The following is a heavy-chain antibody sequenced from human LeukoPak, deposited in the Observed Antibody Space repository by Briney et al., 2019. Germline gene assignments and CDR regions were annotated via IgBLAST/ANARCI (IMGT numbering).Heavy chain of an antibody. CDR2: IYRGGST. D-gene: IGHD6-6*01. CDR3: AKPGSSRGIAGRRPTKYYFDY. CDR1: GFNVSSSY. J-gene: IGHJ4*02. V-gene: IGHV3-53*01. Sequence: GGSLRLSCEVSGFNVSSSYMSWVRQAPGKGLEWVSVIYRGGSTYYADSAEGRFTISRDNSKNIVYLQMNSLRAEDTAVYYCAKPGSSRGIAGRRPTKYYFDYWGQGTLVTVSS.